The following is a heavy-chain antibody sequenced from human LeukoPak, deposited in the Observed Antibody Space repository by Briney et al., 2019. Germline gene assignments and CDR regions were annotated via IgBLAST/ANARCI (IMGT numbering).Heavy chain of an antibody. J-gene: IGHJ4*02. D-gene: IGHD6-19*01. CDR1: GFTFSSYA. CDR2: ISSSSSYI. V-gene: IGHV3-21*01. CDR3: AREVVSGWYYFDY. Sequence: GGSLRLSCAASGFTFSSYAMSWVRQAPGKGLEWVSSISSSSSYIYYADSVKGRFTISRDNAKNSLYLQMNSLRAEDTAVYYCAREVVSGWYYFDYWGQGTLVTVSS.